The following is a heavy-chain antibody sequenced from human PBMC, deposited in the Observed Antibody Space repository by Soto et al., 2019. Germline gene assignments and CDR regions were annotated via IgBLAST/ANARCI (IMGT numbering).Heavy chain of an antibody. CDR1: GGSISSSSYY. CDR3: ASLPPRPLGLRSWFDP. Sequence: QLQLQESGPGLVKPSETLSLTCTVSGGSISSSSYYWGWIRQPPGKGLEWIGSIYYSGSTYYNPSLKSRVTISVDTSKNQFSLKLSSVTAADTAVYYCASLPPRPLGLRSWFDPWGQGTLVTVSS. V-gene: IGHV4-39*01. CDR2: IYYSGST. D-gene: IGHD1-26*01. J-gene: IGHJ5*02.